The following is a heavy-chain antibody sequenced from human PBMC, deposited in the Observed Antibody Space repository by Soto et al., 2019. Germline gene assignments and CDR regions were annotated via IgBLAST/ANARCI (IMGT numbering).Heavy chain of an antibody. CDR1: GGSFSGYY. Sequence: PSETLSLTCAVYGGSFSGYYWSWIRQPPGKGLEWIGEINHSGSTNYNPSLKSRVTISVDTSKNQFPLKLSSVTAADTAVYYCARGPLREYLDYWGQGTLVTVSS. CDR2: INHSGST. J-gene: IGHJ4*02. CDR3: ARGPLREYLDY. D-gene: IGHD3-10*01. V-gene: IGHV4-34*01.